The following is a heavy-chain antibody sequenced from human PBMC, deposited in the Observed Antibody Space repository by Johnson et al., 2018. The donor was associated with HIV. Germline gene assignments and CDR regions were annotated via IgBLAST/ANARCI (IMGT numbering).Heavy chain of an antibody. J-gene: IGHJ3*02. CDR3: AREATYSSSWYHDVFDI. D-gene: IGHD6-13*01. V-gene: IGHV3-30-3*01. CDR1: GFTFSSYA. CDR2: ISYDGSNK. Sequence: QMLLVESGGGLVQPGRSLRLSCAASGFTFSSYAMHWVRQAPGKGLEWVAVISYDGSNKYYADSVKGRFTISRDNSKNTLDLQMNSLRAEDTAVYYCAREATYSSSWYHDVFDIWGQGTMVTVSS.